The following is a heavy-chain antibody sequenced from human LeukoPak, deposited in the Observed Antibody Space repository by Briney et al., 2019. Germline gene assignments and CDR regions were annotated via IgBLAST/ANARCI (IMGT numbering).Heavy chain of an antibody. J-gene: IGHJ4*02. D-gene: IGHD5-18*01. CDR2: ISAYNGNT. CDR1: GYTFTSYG. Sequence: ASVKVSCKASGYTFTSYGISLVRQAPGQGLEWMGWISAYNGNTNYAQKLQGRVTMTTDTSTSTAYMELRSLRSDDTAVYYCAREGEVDTAMVYFDYWGQGTLVTVSS. V-gene: IGHV1-18*01. CDR3: AREGEVDTAMVYFDY.